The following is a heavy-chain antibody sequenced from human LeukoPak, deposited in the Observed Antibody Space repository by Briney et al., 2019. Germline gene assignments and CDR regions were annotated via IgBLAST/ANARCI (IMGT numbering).Heavy chain of an antibody. CDR2: ISGSGGST. Sequence: GGSLRLSCAASGFTFSSYAMSWVRQAPGKGLEWVSAISGSGGSTYYADSVKGRFTISRDNSKNTLYLQMNSLRAEDTAVYYCARGPDFWSGYYFDYWGQGTLVTVSS. V-gene: IGHV3-23*01. CDR1: GFTFSSYA. J-gene: IGHJ4*02. CDR3: ARGPDFWSGYYFDY. D-gene: IGHD3-3*01.